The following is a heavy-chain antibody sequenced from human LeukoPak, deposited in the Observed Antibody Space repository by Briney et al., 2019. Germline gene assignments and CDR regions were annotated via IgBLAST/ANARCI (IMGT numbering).Heavy chain of an antibody. Sequence: SVKVSCKASVGTFSSYAISWVRHPPGQGLEWVGRIISIFGIANYAQKFQVRVTITADKSTSTAYMELGSIRSEDTAVYYCARPQRGRGTQYYFDYWGQGTLVTVSS. V-gene: IGHV1-69*04. CDR3: ARPQRGRGTQYYFDY. CDR2: IISIFGIA. J-gene: IGHJ4*02. CDR1: VGTFSSYA.